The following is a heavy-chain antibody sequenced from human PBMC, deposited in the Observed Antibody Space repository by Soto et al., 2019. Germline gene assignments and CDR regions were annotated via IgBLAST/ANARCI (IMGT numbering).Heavy chain of an antibody. D-gene: IGHD3-22*01. CDR1: GGTFSSYA. V-gene: IGHV1-69*13. CDR3: ARLISLYYYDSSGYYEN. Sequence: GASVKVSCKASGGTFSSYAISWVRQAPGQGLEWMGGIIPIFGTANYAQKFQGRVTITADESTSTAYMELSSLRSEDTAVYYCARLISLYYYDSSGYYENWGQGTLVTVSS. CDR2: IIPIFGTA. J-gene: IGHJ4*02.